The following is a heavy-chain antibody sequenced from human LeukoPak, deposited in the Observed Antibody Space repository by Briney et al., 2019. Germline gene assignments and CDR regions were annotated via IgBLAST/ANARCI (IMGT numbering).Heavy chain of an antibody. V-gene: IGHV3-49*04. Sequence: PGGSLRLSCTVSGFTFGDHAMSWVRQAPGKGLEWEGFIRSKTYGGTTEYAASVKGRFIISRDDSTSIAYLQMNSLKTEDTAVYYCTRGPIQLWLYHGMDVWGQGTTVTVSS. J-gene: IGHJ6*02. CDR1: GFTFGDHA. CDR3: TRGPIQLWLYHGMDV. CDR2: IRSKTYGGTT. D-gene: IGHD5-18*01.